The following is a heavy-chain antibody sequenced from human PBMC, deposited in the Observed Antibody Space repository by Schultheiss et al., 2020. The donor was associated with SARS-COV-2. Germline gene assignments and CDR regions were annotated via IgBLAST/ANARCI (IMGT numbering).Heavy chain of an antibody. CDR1: GGSISSSNW. CDR2: IYYSGST. CDR3: ARGEGSPSAG. J-gene: IGHJ4*02. D-gene: IGHD2-2*01. Sequence: SETLSLTCAVSGGSISSSNWWSWVRQSPRKGLEWIGYIYYSGSTNYNPSLKSRVTISVDTSKNQFSLKLSSVTAADTAVYYCARGEGSPSAGWGQGTLVTVSS. V-gene: IGHV4-4*02.